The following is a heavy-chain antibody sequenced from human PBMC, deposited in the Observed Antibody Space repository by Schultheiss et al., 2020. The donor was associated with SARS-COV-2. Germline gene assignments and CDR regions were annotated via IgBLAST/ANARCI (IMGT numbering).Heavy chain of an antibody. CDR1: GGSFSPYS. CDR3: ARGCPTITMVRGVIKVGFDP. CDR2: VSHSGST. V-gene: IGHV4-34*01. J-gene: IGHJ5*02. D-gene: IGHD3-10*01. Sequence: SQTLSLTCAVYGGSFSPYSCSWIRQPPGKGLEWIGEVSHSGSTNYNPSLKSRVTISVDTSKNQFSLKLSSVTAADTAVYYCARGCPTITMVRGVIKVGFDPWGQGTLVTVSS.